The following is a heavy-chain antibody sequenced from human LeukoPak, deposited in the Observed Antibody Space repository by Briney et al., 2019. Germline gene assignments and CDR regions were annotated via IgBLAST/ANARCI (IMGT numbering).Heavy chain of an antibody. Sequence: SGGSLRLSCAASGFTFSSYGIHWVRQAPGKGLEWVAFIRYDGSNKYYADSVKGRFTISRDNSKNTLYLQMNSLRAEDTAVYYCAKDVLNIVVVPAEYYFDYWGQGTLVTVSS. CDR1: GFTFSSYG. J-gene: IGHJ4*02. D-gene: IGHD2-2*01. CDR2: IRYDGSNK. CDR3: AKDVLNIVVVPAEYYFDY. V-gene: IGHV3-30*02.